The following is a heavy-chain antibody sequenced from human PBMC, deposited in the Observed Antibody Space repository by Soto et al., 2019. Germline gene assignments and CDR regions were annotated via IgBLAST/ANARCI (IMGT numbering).Heavy chain of an antibody. CDR3: AKNPSSGDYYYYGMDV. CDR1: GFTFDDYA. J-gene: IGHJ6*02. V-gene: IGHV3-9*01. CDR2: ISWNSGSI. D-gene: IGHD6-6*01. Sequence: GGSLRLSCAASGFTFDDYAMHWVRQAPGKGPEWVSGISWNSGSIGYADSVKGRFTISRDNVKNSLYLQMNSLRAEDTALYYCAKNPSSGDYYYYGMDVWGQGTTVTVSS.